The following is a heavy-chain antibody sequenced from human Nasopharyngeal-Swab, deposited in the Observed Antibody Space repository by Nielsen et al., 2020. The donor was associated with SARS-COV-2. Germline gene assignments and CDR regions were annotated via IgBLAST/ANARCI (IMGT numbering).Heavy chain of an antibody. J-gene: IGHJ3*02. D-gene: IGHD5-12*01. V-gene: IGHV3-21*01. CDR2: ISRSGAYI. Sequence: GESLKISCEASGFTFSNYNMNWVRQAPAKGLEWVSSISRSGAYIFYTESVEGRFTISRDNADISLYLQMNNLRAEDTAVYYCARGAEVEWQRFSESDIWGQGTMVTVSS. CDR1: GFTFSNYN. CDR3: ARGAEVEWQRFSESDI.